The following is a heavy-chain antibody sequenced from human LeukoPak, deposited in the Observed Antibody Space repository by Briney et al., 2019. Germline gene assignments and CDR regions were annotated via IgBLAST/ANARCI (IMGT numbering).Heavy chain of an antibody. V-gene: IGHV1-24*01. CDR2: FDPEDGET. D-gene: IGHD2-2*01. J-gene: IGHJ4*02. CDR1: GYTLTELS. CDR3: ATTRYCSSTSCYYFDY. Sequence: ASVKVSCKVSGYTLTELSMHWVRQAPGKGLEWMGGFDPEDGETIYAQKFQGRVTMTEDTSTDTAYMELSSLRSEDTAVYYCATTRYCSSTSCYYFDYWGQGTLVTVSS.